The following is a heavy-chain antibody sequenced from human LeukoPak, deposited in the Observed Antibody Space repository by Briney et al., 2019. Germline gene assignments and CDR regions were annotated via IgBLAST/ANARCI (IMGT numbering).Heavy chain of an antibody. CDR3: ARAEQRGSYYDFWSGYYRDYYFDY. D-gene: IGHD3-3*01. CDR2: INHSGST. CDR1: GGSISSGGYY. V-gene: IGHV4-39*07. J-gene: IGHJ4*02. Sequence: PSETLSLTCTVSGGSISSGGYYWSWIRQPPGKGLEWIGEINHSGSTNYNPSLKSRFTISVDTSKNQFSLKLSSVTAADTAVYYCARAEQRGSYYDFWSGYYRDYYFDYWGQGTLVTVSS.